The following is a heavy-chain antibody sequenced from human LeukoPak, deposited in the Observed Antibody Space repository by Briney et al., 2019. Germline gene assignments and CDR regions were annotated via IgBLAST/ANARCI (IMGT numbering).Heavy chain of an antibody. CDR1: GDSVSSNRSA. CDR2: TYYRSKWYN. D-gene: IGHD6-19*01. J-gene: IGHJ4*01. V-gene: IGHV6-1*01. Sequence: SQTLSLTFAISGDSVSSNRSAWSWIRQSPSRGLEWLGRTYYRSKWYNDYAVSVKSRITINPDTSKNQFSLQLNSVTPEDTAVYYCAAGAVAGIIFWGQGTLVTVSS. CDR3: AAGAVAGIIF.